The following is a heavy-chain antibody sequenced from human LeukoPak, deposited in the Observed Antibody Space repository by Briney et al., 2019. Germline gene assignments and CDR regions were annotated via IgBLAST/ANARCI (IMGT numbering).Heavy chain of an antibody. CDR2: ISSSSIYI. CDR1: GFTFSSYS. J-gene: IGHJ6*04. V-gene: IGHV3-21*01. D-gene: IGHD3-10*02. Sequence: GGSLRLSCAASGFTFSSYSMNWVRQAPGKGLEWVSSISSSSIYIYYADSVKGRFTISRDNARNPLYLQMNSLRAEDTAVYYCAELGITMIGGVWGKGTTVTISS. CDR3: AELGITMIGGV.